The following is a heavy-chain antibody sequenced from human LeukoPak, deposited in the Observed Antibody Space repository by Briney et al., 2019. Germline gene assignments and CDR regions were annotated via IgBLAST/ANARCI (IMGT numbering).Heavy chain of an antibody. Sequence: GGSLRPSCAAPGFTFSSYGMHWVRQAPGKGLEWVAVISYDGSNKYYADSVKGRFTISRDNSKNTLYLQMNSLRAEDTAVYYCAKTLRVGYYYYYMDVWGKGTTVTVSS. D-gene: IGHD1-26*01. J-gene: IGHJ6*03. CDR1: GFTFSSYG. CDR3: AKTLRVGYYYYYMDV. V-gene: IGHV3-30*18. CDR2: ISYDGSNK.